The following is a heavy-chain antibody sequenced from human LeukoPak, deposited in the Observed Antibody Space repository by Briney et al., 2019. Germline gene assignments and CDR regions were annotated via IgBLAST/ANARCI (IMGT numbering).Heavy chain of an antibody. CDR2: INHSGST. J-gene: IGHJ6*02. CDR3: ARESLLITMVRGARYGMDV. D-gene: IGHD3-10*01. V-gene: IGHV4-34*01. Sequence: SETLSLTCAVYGGSFSGYYWSWIRQPPGKGLEWIGEINHSGSTNYNPSLKSRVTISVDASKNQFSLKLSSVTAADTAVYYCARESLLITMVRGARYGMDVWGQGTTVTVSS. CDR1: GGSFSGYY.